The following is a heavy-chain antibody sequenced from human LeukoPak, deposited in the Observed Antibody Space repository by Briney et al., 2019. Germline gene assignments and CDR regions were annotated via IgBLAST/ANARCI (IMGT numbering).Heavy chain of an antibody. CDR3: AKNEYSSGYYPYPFDY. V-gene: IGHV4-34*01. Sequence: SETLSLTCAVYGGSFSGYYWSWIRQPPGKGLEWIGEINHSGSTNYNPSLKSRVTISVDTSKNQFSLKLSSVTAADTAVYYCAKNEYSSGYYPYPFDYWGQGTLVTVSS. D-gene: IGHD3-22*01. CDR1: GGSFSGYY. CDR2: INHSGST. J-gene: IGHJ4*02.